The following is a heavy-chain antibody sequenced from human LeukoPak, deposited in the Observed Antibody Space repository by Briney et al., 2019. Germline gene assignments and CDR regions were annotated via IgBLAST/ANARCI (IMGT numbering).Heavy chain of an antibody. CDR3: ARESPQFDY. J-gene: IGHJ4*02. CDR2: IYYSGST. Sequence: PSETLSLTCTVSGGSISSYYWSWIRQPPGKGLEWIGYIYYSGSTNYNPSLKSRVTISVDTSKNQFSLKLSSVTAADTAVYYCARESPQFDYWGQGTLVTVSS. CDR1: GGSISSYY. V-gene: IGHV4-59*01.